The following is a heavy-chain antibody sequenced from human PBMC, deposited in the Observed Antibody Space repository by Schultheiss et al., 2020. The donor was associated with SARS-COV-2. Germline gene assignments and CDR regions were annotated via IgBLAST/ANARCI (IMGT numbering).Heavy chain of an antibody. J-gene: IGHJ4*02. V-gene: IGHV3-21*01. Sequence: GESLKISCAASGFTFSSYSMNWVRQAPGKGLEWVSSISSSSSYIYYADSVKGRFTISRDNAKNSLYLQMNSLRAEDTVVYYCARVPGTPGRGIDYWGQGTLVTVSS. CDR2: ISSSSSYI. D-gene: IGHD1-1*01. CDR1: GFTFSSYS. CDR3: ARVPGTPGRGIDY.